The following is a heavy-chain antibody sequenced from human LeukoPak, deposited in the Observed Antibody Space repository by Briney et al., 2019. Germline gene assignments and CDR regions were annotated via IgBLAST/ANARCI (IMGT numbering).Heavy chain of an antibody. V-gene: IGHV1-2*02. D-gene: IGHD6-13*01. CDR2: INPNSGGT. CDR1: GYTFTGYY. J-gene: IGHJ4*02. Sequence: GASVKVSCKASGYTFTGYYMHWVRQAPGQGLEWMGWINPNSGGTNYAQKFQGRVTMTRDTSISTAYMELSRLRSDDTAVYYCARDPDGIAAAGTVFFDYWGQGTLVTVSS. CDR3: ARDPDGIAAAGTVFFDY.